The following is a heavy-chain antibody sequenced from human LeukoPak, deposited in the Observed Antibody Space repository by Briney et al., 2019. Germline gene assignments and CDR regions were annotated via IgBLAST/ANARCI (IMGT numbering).Heavy chain of an antibody. Sequence: GGSLRLSCAASGFTFGSFWMHCVRQVPGKGLVWVSRIDPYETPTTTTYADSVRGRFTISRDNAKNTLYLQMNSLRVEDTAVYYCVKDHTGKEDKWGQGTLVTVSS. J-gene: IGHJ4*02. CDR3: VKDHTGKEDK. CDR1: GFTFGSFW. CDR2: IDPYETPTTT. V-gene: IGHV3-74*03. D-gene: IGHD1-1*01.